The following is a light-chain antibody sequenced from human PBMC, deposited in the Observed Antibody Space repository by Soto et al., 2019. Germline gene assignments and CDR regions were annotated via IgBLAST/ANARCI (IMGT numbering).Light chain of an antibody. CDR1: QSVRNN. CDR3: QQYNSWPVT. J-gene: IGKJ1*01. CDR2: GAS. Sequence: ETVLTQSPGTLSLSPGDRATLSCRASQSVRNNYLAWLQQKPGQAPRLLIYGASTRATDIPARFTGSGSGTEFTLTIGSLQSEDFAVYYCQQYNSWPVTFGQGTKVDIK. V-gene: IGKV3-15*01.